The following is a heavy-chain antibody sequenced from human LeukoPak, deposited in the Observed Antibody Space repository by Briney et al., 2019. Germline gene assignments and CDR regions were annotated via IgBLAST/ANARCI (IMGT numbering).Heavy chain of an antibody. D-gene: IGHD1-14*01. CDR2: INPNSGGT. Sequence: ASVKVSCEASGYTFTGYYMHWVRQAPGQGLEWMGRINPNSGGTNYAQKFQGRVTMTRDTSISTAYMELSRLRSDDTAVYYCAINTDRNLPIDYWGQGTLVTVSS. CDR3: AINTDRNLPIDY. J-gene: IGHJ4*02. CDR1: GYTFTGYY. V-gene: IGHV1-2*06.